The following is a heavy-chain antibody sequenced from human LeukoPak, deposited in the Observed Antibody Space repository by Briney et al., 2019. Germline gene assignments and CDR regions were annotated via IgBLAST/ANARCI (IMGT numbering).Heavy chain of an antibody. V-gene: IGHV3-53*01. J-gene: IGHJ4*02. CDR2: LYSDGNT. D-gene: IGHD1-14*01. Sequence: GGSLRLSCVACGFTVITNDMTWVRQAAGKGLEWVSVLYSDGNTKYADSVQGRFTISRDNSKNTLYLERNSLSPDDTAVYYCARGVEPLAANTLAYWGQGTLVTVSS. CDR3: ARGVEPLAANTLAY. CDR1: GFTVITND.